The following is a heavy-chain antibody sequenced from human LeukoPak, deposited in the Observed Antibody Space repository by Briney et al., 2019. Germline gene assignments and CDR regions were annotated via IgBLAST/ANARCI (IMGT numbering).Heavy chain of an antibody. J-gene: IGHJ4*02. CDR2: INPSGGST. D-gene: IGHD5-18*01. CDR3: ARSVLGGGYSYGYIGY. CDR1: GYTFTSYG. Sequence: ASVKVSCKASGYTFTSYGISWVRQAPGQGLEWMGIINPSGGSTSYAQKFQGRVTMTRDTSTSTVYMELSSLRSEDTAVYYCARSVLGGGYSYGYIGYWGQGTLVTVSS. V-gene: IGHV1-46*01.